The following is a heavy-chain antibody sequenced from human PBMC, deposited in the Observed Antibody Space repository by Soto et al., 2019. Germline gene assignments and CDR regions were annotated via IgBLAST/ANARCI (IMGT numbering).Heavy chain of an antibody. Sequence: QVQLVESGGGVVQPGRSLRLSCAASGFTFSSYGMHWVRQAPGKGLEWVAVISYDGSNKYYADSVKGRFTISRDNSKNTLYLLMNSLRAEDTAVYYCAKVQGRHRSDYWGQGTLVTVSS. V-gene: IGHV3-30*18. CDR2: ISYDGSNK. J-gene: IGHJ4*02. CDR1: GFTFSSYG. CDR3: AKVQGRHRSDY.